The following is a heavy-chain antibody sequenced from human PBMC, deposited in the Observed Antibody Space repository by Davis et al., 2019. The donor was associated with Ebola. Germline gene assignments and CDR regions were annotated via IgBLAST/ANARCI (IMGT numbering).Heavy chain of an antibody. CDR1: GFTFSSYG. D-gene: IGHD4-17*01. CDR2: IWYDGSNK. Sequence: GESLKISCAASGFTFSSYGMHWVRQAPGKGLEWVAVIWYDGSNKYYADSVKGRFTISRDNSKNTLYLQMNSLRAEDTAVYYCAKGLYGDYSKNHYYYYGMDVWGQGTTVTVSS. CDR3: AKGLYGDYSKNHYYYYGMDV. V-gene: IGHV3-33*06. J-gene: IGHJ6*02.